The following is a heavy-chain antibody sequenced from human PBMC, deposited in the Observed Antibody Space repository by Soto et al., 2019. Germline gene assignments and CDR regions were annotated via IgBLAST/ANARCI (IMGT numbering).Heavy chain of an antibody. J-gene: IGHJ6*02. CDR1: GFTFSSYG. D-gene: IGHD1-26*01. Sequence: QVQLVESGGGVVQPGRSLRLSCAASGFTFSSYGMHWVRQAPGKGLEWVAVISYDGSSKYYADSVKGRFTISRDNSKNTLYLQMNSRRAEDTAVYYCAKDLPVGATGYYYYGMDVWGQGTTVTVSS. V-gene: IGHV3-30*18. CDR2: ISYDGSSK. CDR3: AKDLPVGATGYYYYGMDV.